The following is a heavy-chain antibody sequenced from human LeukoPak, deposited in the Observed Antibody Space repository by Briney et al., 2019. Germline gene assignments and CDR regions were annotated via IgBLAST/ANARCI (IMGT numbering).Heavy chain of an antibody. CDR3: ARGMDTAMVLFDY. J-gene: IGHJ4*02. CDR1: GYTFTSYT. CDR2: INAGNGNT. Sequence: ASVKVSCKASGYTFTSYTMHWVRQAPGQRLEWMGWINAGNGNTKYSQKFQGRVTITRDTSASTAYMELSSLRSEDTAVYYCARGMDTAMVLFDYWGQGTLVTVSS. V-gene: IGHV1-3*01. D-gene: IGHD5-18*01.